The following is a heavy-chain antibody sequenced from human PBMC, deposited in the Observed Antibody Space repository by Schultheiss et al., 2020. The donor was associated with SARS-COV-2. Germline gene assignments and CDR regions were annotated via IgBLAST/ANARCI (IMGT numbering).Heavy chain of an antibody. CDR2: FYHSGGS. CDR1: GVSVSSSY. CDR3: ASGSSGYYAPFDF. Sequence: SETLSLTCTVSGVSVSSSYWSWIRQSPGKGLEWIGHFYHSGGSNSNPTFTSRVTISVDTSKNQVSLRLTSVTASDTAVYFCASGSSGYYAPFDFWGQGTLVTVSS. D-gene: IGHD3-3*01. J-gene: IGHJ4*02. V-gene: IGHV4-59*02.